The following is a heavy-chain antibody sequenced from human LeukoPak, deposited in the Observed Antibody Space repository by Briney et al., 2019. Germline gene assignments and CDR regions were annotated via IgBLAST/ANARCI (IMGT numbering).Heavy chain of an antibody. CDR1: GGTFSSYA. D-gene: IGHD3-22*01. CDR2: IIPILGIA. J-gene: IGHJ4*02. V-gene: IGHV1-69*04. Sequence: SVKVSCKASGGTFSSYAISWVRQAPGQGLEWMGRIIPILGIANYAQKFQGRVTITADKSTSTAYMELSSLRSDDTAVYYCARVGYDSSGYSPFDYWGQGTLVTVSS. CDR3: ARVGYDSSGYSPFDY.